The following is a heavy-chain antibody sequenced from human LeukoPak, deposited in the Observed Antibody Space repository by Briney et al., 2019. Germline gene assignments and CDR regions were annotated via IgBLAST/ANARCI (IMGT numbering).Heavy chain of an antibody. CDR3: ARDPTVTTPYC. J-gene: IGHJ4*02. CDR2: IIPILGIA. CDR1: GGTFSSYA. V-gene: IGHV1-69*04. Sequence: GASVKVSCKASGGTFSSYAISWVRQAPGQGLEWMGRIIPILGIANYAQKFQGRVTITADRSTSTAYMELSSLRSEDTAVYYCARDPTVTTPYCWGQGTLVTVSS. D-gene: IGHD4-17*01.